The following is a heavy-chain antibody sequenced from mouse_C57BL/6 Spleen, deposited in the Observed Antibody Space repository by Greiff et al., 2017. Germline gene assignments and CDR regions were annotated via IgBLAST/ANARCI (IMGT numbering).Heavy chain of an antibody. CDR2: ISSGSSTI. V-gene: IGHV5-17*01. CDR3: ARPADEGAMDY. J-gene: IGHJ4*01. CDR1: GFTFSDYG. Sequence: EVQLQESGGGLVKPGGSLKLSCAASGFTFSDYGMHWVRQAPEKGLEWVAYISSGSSTIYYADTVKGRFTISRDNAKNTLFLQMTSLRSEDTAMYYCARPADEGAMDYWGQGTSVTVSS.